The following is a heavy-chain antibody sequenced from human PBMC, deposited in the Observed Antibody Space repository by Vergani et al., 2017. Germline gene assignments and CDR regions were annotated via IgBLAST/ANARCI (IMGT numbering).Heavy chain of an antibody. J-gene: IGHJ5*02. CDR3: ARHSTVEWLVKLGWIDP. Sequence: QLQLQESGPGLVKPSATLSLTCSVSGASIRSSNYYWGWIRPPPGKGLEWIASIYYSGSTYYNPSLKSRVTISGDTSKNRVSLKLSSVTAADTAVYFCARHSTVEWLVKLGWIDPWGQGILVTVSS. D-gene: IGHD6-19*01. CDR2: IYYSGST. V-gene: IGHV4-39*01. CDR1: GASIRSSNYY.